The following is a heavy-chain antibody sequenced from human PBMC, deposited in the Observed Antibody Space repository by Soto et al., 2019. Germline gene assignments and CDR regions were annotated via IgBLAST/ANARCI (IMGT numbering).Heavy chain of an antibody. CDR2: IFTSGNT. CDR1: GGSMNDYY. J-gene: IGHJ6*02. CDR3: ASGRLVSRYYGLDV. V-gene: IGHV4-4*07. Sequence: SETLSLTCTVSGGSMNDYYWSWIRQPAGKGLEWIGRIFTSGNTDYNPSLRSRLTMSVDTSTNQVSLRLTSVTAADTAVYYCASGRLVSRYYGLDVWGQGTTVTVSS. D-gene: IGHD6-6*01.